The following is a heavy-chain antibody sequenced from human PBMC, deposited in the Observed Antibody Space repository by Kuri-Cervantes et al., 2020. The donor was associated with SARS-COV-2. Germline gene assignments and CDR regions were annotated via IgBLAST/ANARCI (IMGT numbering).Heavy chain of an antibody. D-gene: IGHD1-20*01. CDR2: LDGNGHMI. J-gene: IGHJ4*02. CDR1: GFTFSIHA. Sequence: GGSLRLSCSASGFTFSIHAMHWVRQALGKGLEYVSGLDGNGHMIYYADSVKGRFTISRDNSKSTVYLQMSSLGAEDTALYYCVKDLTGYWAFDYWGQGTLVTVSS. CDR3: VKDLTGYWAFDY. V-gene: IGHV3-64D*06.